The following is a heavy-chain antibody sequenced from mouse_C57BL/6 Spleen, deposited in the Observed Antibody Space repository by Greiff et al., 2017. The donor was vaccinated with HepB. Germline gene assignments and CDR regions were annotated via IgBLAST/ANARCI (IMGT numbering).Heavy chain of an antibody. J-gene: IGHJ2*01. CDR2: ISDGGSYT. Sequence: EVKLMESGGGLVKPGGSLKLSCAASGFTFSSYAMSWVRQTPEKRLEWVATISDGGSYTYYPDNVKGRFTISRDNAKNNLYLQMSHLKSEDTAMYYCARGFTTVVATEGFDYWGQGTTLTVSS. D-gene: IGHD1-1*01. V-gene: IGHV5-4*03. CDR3: ARGFTTVVATEGFDY. CDR1: GFTFSSYA.